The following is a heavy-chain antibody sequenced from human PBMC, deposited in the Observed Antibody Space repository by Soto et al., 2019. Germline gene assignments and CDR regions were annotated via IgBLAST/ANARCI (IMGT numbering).Heavy chain of an antibody. CDR3: AKDALTYDYGEPNYFDY. CDR2: ISGSGVAT. V-gene: IGHV3-23*01. Sequence: EVQLLESGGRLLQPGGSLRLSCAGSGFTFGNSAMSWVRQAPGGGLEWISSISGSGVATFYAVSVEGRFTISRDNARNTLHLQMTSLRAEDTAVYFCAKDALTYDYGEPNYFDYWGQGTLVTVSS. CDR1: GFTFGNSA. J-gene: IGHJ4*02. D-gene: IGHD4-17*01.